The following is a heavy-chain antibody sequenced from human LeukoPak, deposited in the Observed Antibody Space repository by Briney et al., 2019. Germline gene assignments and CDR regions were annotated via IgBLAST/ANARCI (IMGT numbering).Heavy chain of an antibody. D-gene: IGHD3-22*01. Sequence: PSEILSLTCTVSGGSISSSSYSWGWIRQPPGKGLEWIASIYYSGSTYFNPSLKSRVAISVDTSKNQFSLKLRSVTAADTAVYYCARHQYYFDTSGHYPDYWGQGALVTVSS. CDR2: IYYSGST. V-gene: IGHV4-39*01. J-gene: IGHJ4*02. CDR3: ARHQYYFDTSGHYPDY. CDR1: GGSISSSSYS.